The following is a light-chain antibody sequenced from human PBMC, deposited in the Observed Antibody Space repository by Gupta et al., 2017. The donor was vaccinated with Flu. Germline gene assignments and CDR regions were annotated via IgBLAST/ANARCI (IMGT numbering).Light chain of an antibody. Sequence: DIEMTQSLDSLAVSLGERATINCKSSQSLLYRSDNKNYLAWYQQKPGQPPKLLIYWASSRQYGVPDRFSGSGSGTDFSLTISSLQAEDVAVYFCQQYYSPLLYSFGQGTKLEI. V-gene: IGKV4-1*01. CDR3: QQYYSPLLYS. CDR1: QSLLYRSDNKNY. CDR2: WAS. J-gene: IGKJ2*03.